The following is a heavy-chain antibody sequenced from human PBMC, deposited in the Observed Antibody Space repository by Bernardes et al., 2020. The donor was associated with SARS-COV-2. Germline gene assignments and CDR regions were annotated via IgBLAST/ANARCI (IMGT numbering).Heavy chain of an antibody. CDR3: GKDLTAGGLDL. CDR1: GSTFDTYA. Sequence: SLSLSCVTSGSTFDTYAAHWFRQAPGKGLEWVSGFNYDTGRIDYADSVKGRFTISRDNAKKSLFLQLNSLRPDDTAIYYCGKDLTAGGLDLWGQGTLVTVS. J-gene: IGHJ4*02. D-gene: IGHD2-21*01. CDR2: FNYDTGRI. V-gene: IGHV3-9*01.